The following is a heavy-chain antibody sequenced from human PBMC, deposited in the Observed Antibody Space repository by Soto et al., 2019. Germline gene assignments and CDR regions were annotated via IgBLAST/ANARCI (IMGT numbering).Heavy chain of an antibody. Sequence: PGGSLRLSCAASGFTFSSYGMHWVRQAPGKGLEWVAVISYDGSNKYYADSVKGRFTISRDNSKNTLYLQMNSLRAEDTAVYYCAKAQGLDYWGQGTLVTVSS. D-gene: IGHD2-21*01. CDR2: ISYDGSNK. V-gene: IGHV3-30*18. CDR1: GFTFSSYG. J-gene: IGHJ4*02. CDR3: AKAQGLDY.